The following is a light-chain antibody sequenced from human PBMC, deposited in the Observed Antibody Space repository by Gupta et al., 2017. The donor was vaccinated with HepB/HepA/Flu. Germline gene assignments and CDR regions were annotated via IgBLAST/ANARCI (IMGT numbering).Light chain of an antibody. V-gene: IGKV3-11*01. CDR2: DAS. CDR3: QQRSNWHLGS. J-gene: IGKJ2*04. CDR1: QSVSSY. Sequence: ELVLTQSPATLSLSPGERATLSCRASQSVSSYLAWYQQKPGQAPRLLIYDASNRATGIPARFSGSGSGTDFTLNISSLEPEDFAVYYCQQRSNWHLGSCGQGTKLEIK.